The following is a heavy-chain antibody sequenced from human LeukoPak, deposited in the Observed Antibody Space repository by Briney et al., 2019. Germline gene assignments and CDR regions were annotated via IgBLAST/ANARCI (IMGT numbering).Heavy chain of an antibody. J-gene: IGHJ6*02. Sequence: PSETLSLTCTVSGGSISSSSYYWGWIRQPPGKGLEWIGYIYYSGSTNYNPSLKSRVTISVDTSKNQFSLKLSSVTAADTAVYYCARTYPVYYGMDVWGQGTTVTV. D-gene: IGHD3-16*01. CDR3: ARTYPVYYGMDV. CDR2: IYYSGST. V-gene: IGHV4-61*05. CDR1: GGSISSSSYY.